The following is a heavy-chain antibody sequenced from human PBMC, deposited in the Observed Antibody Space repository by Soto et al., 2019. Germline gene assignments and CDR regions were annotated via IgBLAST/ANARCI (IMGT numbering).Heavy chain of an antibody. Sequence: GGSLRLSCAASGFTFSSYSMNWVRQAPGKGLEWVSSISSSSSYIYYADSVKGRFTISRDNAKNSLYLQMNSLRAEDTAVYYCARDRSRYYYDSSGYYQISDAFDIWGQGTMVTVS. CDR1: GFTFSSYS. D-gene: IGHD3-22*01. V-gene: IGHV3-21*01. CDR3: ARDRSRYYYDSSGYYQISDAFDI. J-gene: IGHJ3*02. CDR2: ISSSSSYI.